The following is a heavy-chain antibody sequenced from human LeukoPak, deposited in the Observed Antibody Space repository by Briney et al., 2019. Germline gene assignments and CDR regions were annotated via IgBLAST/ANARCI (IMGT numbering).Heavy chain of an antibody. D-gene: IGHD4-11*01. CDR2: IYYSGST. J-gene: IGHJ4*02. Sequence: SETLSLTCTVPGGSISSGDYYWSWIRQPPGKGLEWIGYIYYSGSTYYNPSLKSRVTISVDTSKNQFSLKLSSVTAADTAVYYCAREGSYSNLFDYWGQGTLVTVSS. CDR3: AREGSYSNLFDY. V-gene: IGHV4-30-4*01. CDR1: GGSISSGDYY.